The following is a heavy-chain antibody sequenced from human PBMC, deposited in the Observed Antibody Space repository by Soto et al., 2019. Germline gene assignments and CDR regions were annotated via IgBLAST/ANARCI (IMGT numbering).Heavy chain of an antibody. V-gene: IGHV3-64D*08. CDR3: VKPGPTRKTTVVTPTRFDY. D-gene: IGHD4-17*01. J-gene: IGHJ4*02. CDR1: GFTFSSYA. CDR2: ISSNGGST. Sequence: GGSLRLSCSASGFTFSSYAMHWVRQAPGKGLEYVSAISSNGGSTYYADSVKGRFTISRDNSKNTLYLQMSSLRAEDTAVYYCVKPGPTRKTTVVTPTRFDYWGQGTLVTVSS.